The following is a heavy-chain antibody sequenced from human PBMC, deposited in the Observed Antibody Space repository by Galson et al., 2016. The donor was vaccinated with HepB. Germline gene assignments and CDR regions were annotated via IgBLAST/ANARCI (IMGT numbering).Heavy chain of an antibody. CDR1: GFSLSTRGMC. CDR3: ARTPRYCTGDGCDAFDF. D-gene: IGHD2-8*02. V-gene: IGHV2-70*11. J-gene: IGHJ3*01. CDR2: IDWDDKK. Sequence: PALVKPTQTLTLTCTFSGFSLSTRGMCVSWIRQPPGKALEWLARIDWDDKKHHSTSLETRLTISKDTSENQVVLTMTNMDPVDTATYYCARTPRYCTGDGCDAFDFWGQGTLVTVSS.